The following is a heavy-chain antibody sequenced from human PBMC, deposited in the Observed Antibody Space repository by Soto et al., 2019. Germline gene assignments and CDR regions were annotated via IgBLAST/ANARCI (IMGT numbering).Heavy chain of an antibody. CDR2: IYYSGST. V-gene: IGHV4-39*01. D-gene: IGHD1-26*01. J-gene: IGHJ5*02. CDR3: ATQEVGGTYVYTFDP. CDR1: GGSITSSSYY. Sequence: QLHLRESGPGLVKPSETLSLTCTVSGGSITSSSYYWGWIRQPPGKGLEWIGSIYYSGSTYYNPSLKNRVTITVATSKNQFSLKLSSVTAADTAVYYCATQEVGGTYVYTFDPWGQGTLVTVSS.